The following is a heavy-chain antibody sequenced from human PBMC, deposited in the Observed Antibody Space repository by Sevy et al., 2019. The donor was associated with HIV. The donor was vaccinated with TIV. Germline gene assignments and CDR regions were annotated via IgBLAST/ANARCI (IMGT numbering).Heavy chain of an antibody. CDR2: ISSSSSYI. Sequence: GGSLRLSCAASGFTFSSYSMNWVRQAPGKGLEWVSSISSSSSYIYYADSVKGRFTISRDNAKNSVYLQMNSLRAEDTAVYYCARDRSVSYSTPFDYWGQGTLVTVSS. D-gene: IGHD1-26*01. J-gene: IGHJ4*02. V-gene: IGHV3-21*01. CDR1: GFTFSSYS. CDR3: ARDRSVSYSTPFDY.